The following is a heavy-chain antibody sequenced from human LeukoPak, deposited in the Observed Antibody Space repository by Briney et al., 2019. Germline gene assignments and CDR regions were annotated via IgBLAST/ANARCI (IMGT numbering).Heavy chain of an antibody. Sequence: GGSLRPSCAASGFTFSDYYMSWIRQAPGKGLEWVSYISSSSSYTNYADSVKGRFTISRDNAKNSLYLQMNSLRAEDTAVYYCASVRSTHASYYFDYWGQGTLVTVSS. J-gene: IGHJ4*02. D-gene: IGHD2-15*01. CDR3: ASVRSTHASYYFDY. V-gene: IGHV3-11*06. CDR1: GFTFSDYY. CDR2: ISSSSSYT.